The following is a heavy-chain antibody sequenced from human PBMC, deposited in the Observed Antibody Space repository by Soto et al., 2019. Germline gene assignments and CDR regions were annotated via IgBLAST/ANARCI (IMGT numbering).Heavy chain of an antibody. Sequence: SGPTLVNPTQTLTLTCTFSGFSFTTAGVAVGWIRQTPGGALEWLTLVYYNDDRRFSPSLKTRLTITGDTSKNQVVLSLTNVDPGDTATYFCAHSDGGYEIIYFDFWGQGIPVTVSS. D-gene: IGHD5-12*01. CDR2: VYYNDDR. CDR3: AHSDGGYEIIYFDF. V-gene: IGHV2-5*01. J-gene: IGHJ4*02. CDR1: GFSFTTAGVA.